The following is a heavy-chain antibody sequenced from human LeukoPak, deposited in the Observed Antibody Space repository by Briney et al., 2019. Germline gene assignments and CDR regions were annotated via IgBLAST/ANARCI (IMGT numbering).Heavy chain of an antibody. Sequence: SQTLSLTCAVSGGSISSGGYSWSWIRQPPGKGLEWIGYIYHSGSTYYNPSLKSRVTISVDRSKNQFSLKLSSVTAADTAVYYCARSGQGYYFDYWGQGTLVTVSS. D-gene: IGHD2-15*01. V-gene: IGHV4-30-2*01. J-gene: IGHJ4*02. CDR1: GGSISSGGYS. CDR3: ARSGQGYYFDY. CDR2: IYHSGST.